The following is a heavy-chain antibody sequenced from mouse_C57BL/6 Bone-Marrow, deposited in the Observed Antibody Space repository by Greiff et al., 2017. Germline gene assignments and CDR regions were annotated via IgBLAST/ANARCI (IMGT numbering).Heavy chain of an antibody. Sequence: VQLQQSGAELVKPGASVKLSCKASGYTFTSYWMQWVKQRPGQGLEWIGEIDPSDSYTNYNQKFKGKATLTVDTSSSTAYMQLSSLTSEDSAVYYCARWDYDYGYAMDYWGQGTSVTVSS. D-gene: IGHD2-4*01. CDR1: GYTFTSYW. CDR2: IDPSDSYT. CDR3: ARWDYDYGYAMDY. J-gene: IGHJ4*01. V-gene: IGHV1-50*01.